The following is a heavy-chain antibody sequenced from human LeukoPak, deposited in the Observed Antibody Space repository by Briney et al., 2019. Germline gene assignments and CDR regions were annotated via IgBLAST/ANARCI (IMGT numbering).Heavy chain of an antibody. Sequence: ASVKVSCKASGYTFTSYDINWVRQATGQGLEWMGWMNPNSGNTGYAQKFQGRVTMTRNTSISTAYMELSSLRSEDTAVYYCARGLPRDYYDSSGYDYWGQGTLVTVSS. D-gene: IGHD3-22*01. CDR2: MNPNSGNT. CDR3: ARGLPRDYYDSSGYDY. J-gene: IGHJ4*02. V-gene: IGHV1-8*01. CDR1: GYTFTSYD.